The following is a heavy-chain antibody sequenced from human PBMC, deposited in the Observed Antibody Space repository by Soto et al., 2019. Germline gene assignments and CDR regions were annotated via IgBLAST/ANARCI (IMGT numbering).Heavy chain of an antibody. V-gene: IGHV3-66*04. CDR1: GFNVRTNY. Sequence: PGGSLRLSCAASGFNVRTNYMIWVRQAPGKGLEWVSVTYSGGSTDYADSVKGRFTISRDDSKNTVYLQMNNLRAEDTAVYYCARLQAAAGDNDLTFDYWGQGTPVTVSS. J-gene: IGHJ4*02. D-gene: IGHD6-13*01. CDR2: TYSGGST. CDR3: ARLQAAAGDNDLTFDY.